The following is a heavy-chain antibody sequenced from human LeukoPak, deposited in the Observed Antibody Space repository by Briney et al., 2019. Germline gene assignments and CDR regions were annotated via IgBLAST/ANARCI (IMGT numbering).Heavy chain of an antibody. Sequence: AETLSLTCAVYGGSFSGYYWSWIRQPPGKGLEWMGEITHSGSTNYNPALKSRLTISVDTSKNQFSLTLSPVTAADTAVYYCARLMTTVTTWEKNAFDIWGQGTMVTVSS. CDR3: ARLMTTVTTWEKNAFDI. V-gene: IGHV4-34*01. J-gene: IGHJ3*02. D-gene: IGHD4-17*01. CDR1: GGSFSGYY. CDR2: ITHSGST.